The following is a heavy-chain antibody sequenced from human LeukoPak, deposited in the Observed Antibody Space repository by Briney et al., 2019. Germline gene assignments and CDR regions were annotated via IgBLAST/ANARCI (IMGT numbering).Heavy chain of an antibody. Sequence: SVKVSCKASGGTFSSYAISWVRQAPGQGLEWMGRIIPILGIANYAQKFQGRVTITADKSTSTAYMELSSLRSEDTAVYYCARDSNADYDFWSGYYYYWSQGTLVTVSS. J-gene: IGHJ4*02. CDR3: ARDSNADYDFWSGYYYY. V-gene: IGHV1-69*04. CDR2: IIPILGIA. CDR1: GGTFSSYA. D-gene: IGHD3-3*01.